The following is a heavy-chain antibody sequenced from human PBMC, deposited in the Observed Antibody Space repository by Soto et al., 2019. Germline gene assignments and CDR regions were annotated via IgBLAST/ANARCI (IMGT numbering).Heavy chain of an antibody. V-gene: IGHV4-34*01. J-gene: IGHJ4*02. D-gene: IGHD2-15*01. CDR2: INHSGST. Sequence: LSLTCAVYGGSFSGYYWSWIRQPPGKGLEWIGEINHSGSTNYNPSLKSRVTISVDTSKNQFSLKLSSVTAADTAVYYCASKELGYCSGGSCYSYFDYWGQGTLVTVSS. CDR1: GGSFSGYY. CDR3: ASKELGYCSGGSCYSYFDY.